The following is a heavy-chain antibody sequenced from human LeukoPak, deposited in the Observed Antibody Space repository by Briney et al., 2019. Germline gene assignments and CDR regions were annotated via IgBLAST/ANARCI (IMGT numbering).Heavy chain of an antibody. CDR3: ARRSYYDFWSGYYREVEMSWFDP. CDR1: GGTFSSYA. V-gene: IGHV1-69*13. J-gene: IGHJ5*02. D-gene: IGHD3-3*01. CDR2: IIPIFGTA. Sequence: SVKVSCKASGGTFSSYAISWVRQAPGQGLEWMGGIIPIFGTANYAQKLQGRVTITGDESTSTAYMELSSLRSEDTAVYYCARRSYYDFWSGYYREVEMSWFDPWGQGTLVTVSS.